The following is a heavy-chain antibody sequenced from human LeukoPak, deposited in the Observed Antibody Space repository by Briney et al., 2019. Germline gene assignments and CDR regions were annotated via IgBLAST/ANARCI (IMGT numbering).Heavy chain of an antibody. CDR3: VKDRIEGRSGWYYFDY. CDR1: GFTFSSYA. V-gene: IGHV3-64D*06. J-gene: IGHJ4*02. CDR2: ISSNGGST. D-gene: IGHD6-19*01. Sequence: GGSLRLSCSASGFTFSSYAMHWVRQAPGKGLECVSAISSNGGSTYYADSVKGRFTISRDNSKNTLYLQMSSLRAEDTAVYYCVKDRIEGRSGWYYFDYWGQGTLVTVSS.